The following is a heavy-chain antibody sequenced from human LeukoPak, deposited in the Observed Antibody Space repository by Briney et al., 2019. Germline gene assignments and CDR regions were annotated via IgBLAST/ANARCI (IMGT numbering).Heavy chain of an antibody. V-gene: IGHV1-8*03. CDR2: MNPNSGNT. D-gene: IGHD3-3*01. CDR1: GYTFTSYD. J-gene: IGHJ3*02. CDR3: GRVLRFLGDAFDI. Sequence: ASVKVSCKASGYTFTSYDINWLRQATGQGLEWMGWMNPNSGNTGYAQKSQGRVTITRNTSISTAYMELSSLRSEDTAVYYCGRVLRFLGDAFDIWGQGTMVTVSS.